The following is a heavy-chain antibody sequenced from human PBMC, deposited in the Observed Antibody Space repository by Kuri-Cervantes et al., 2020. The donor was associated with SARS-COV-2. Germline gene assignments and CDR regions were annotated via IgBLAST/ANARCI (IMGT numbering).Heavy chain of an antibody. V-gene: IGHV1-2*02. J-gene: IGHJ4*02. Sequence: ASVKVSCKASGYTFTGYYMHWVRQAPGQWLEWMGWINPNSGGTNYAQKFQGRVTMTRDTSISTAYMELSRLRSDDTAVYYCARDLGSSSQDDYWGQGTLVTVSS. CDR3: ARDLGSSSQDDY. D-gene: IGHD6-6*01. CDR2: INPNSGGT. CDR1: GYTFTGYY.